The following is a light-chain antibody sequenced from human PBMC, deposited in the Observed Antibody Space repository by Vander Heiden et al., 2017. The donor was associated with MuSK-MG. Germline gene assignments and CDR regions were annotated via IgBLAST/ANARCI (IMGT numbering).Light chain of an antibody. J-gene: IGLJ1*01. Sequence: QSALTPPASVSGSPGHSITISCTGTSSDVGGYNHVSWYQQHPGNAPKLMIYDVSYRPSGVSNRFSGSKSGNTASLTISGLQAEDDADYYCSSFTSTSTRVFGTGTKVTVL. CDR2: DVS. CDR1: SSDVGGYNH. CDR3: SSFTSTSTRV. V-gene: IGLV2-14*03.